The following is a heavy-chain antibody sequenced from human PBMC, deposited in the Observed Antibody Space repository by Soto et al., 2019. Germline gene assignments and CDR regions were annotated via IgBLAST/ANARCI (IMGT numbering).Heavy chain of an antibody. D-gene: IGHD5-12*01. Sequence: SETLSLTCTVSGGSISSYYWSWIRQPPGKGLEWIGYIYYSGSTNYNPSLKSRVTISVDTSKNQFSLKLSSVTAADTAVYYCARYYSGYDFAFDIWGQGTMVTVS. CDR1: GGSISSYY. CDR2: IYYSGST. V-gene: IGHV4-59*08. CDR3: ARYYSGYDFAFDI. J-gene: IGHJ3*02.